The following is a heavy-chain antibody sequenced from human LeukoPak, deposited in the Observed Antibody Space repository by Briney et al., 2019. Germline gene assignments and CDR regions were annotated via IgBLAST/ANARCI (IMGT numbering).Heavy chain of an antibody. CDR1: GFTFGDYA. Sequence: PGGSLRLSCTASGFTFGDYAMSWVRQAPGKGLEWVGFIRSKAYGGTTEYAASVKGRFTISRDDSKSIAYLQMNSLKTEDTAVYYCTRARSLWFGELNNYYYYYMDVWGKGTTVTISS. D-gene: IGHD3-10*01. J-gene: IGHJ6*03. CDR2: IRSKAYGGTT. CDR3: TRARSLWFGELNNYYYYYMDV. V-gene: IGHV3-49*04.